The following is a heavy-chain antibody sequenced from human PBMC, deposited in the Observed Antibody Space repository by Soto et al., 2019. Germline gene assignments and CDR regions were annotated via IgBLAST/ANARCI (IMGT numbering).Heavy chain of an antibody. J-gene: IGHJ4*02. CDR1: GFTLRNYA. CDR2: ITKSGDST. V-gene: IGHV3-23*01. Sequence: GGSLRLSCAASGFTLRNYAMSWVRQTPGKGLEWVSLITKSGDSTYYADSVKGRFTISRDNSKNTLFLQMNSLRAEDTAVYYCAGEVVAATPSSLVQDYWGQGTLVTVSS. D-gene: IGHD2-15*01. CDR3: AGEVVAATPSSLVQDY.